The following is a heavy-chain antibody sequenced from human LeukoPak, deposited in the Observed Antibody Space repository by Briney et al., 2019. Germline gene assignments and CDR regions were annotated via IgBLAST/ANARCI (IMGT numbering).Heavy chain of an antibody. CDR2: ISSSSSYI. CDR3: ARAQGATIDAFDI. CDR1: GFTFSSYS. J-gene: IGHJ3*02. Sequence: SGGSLRLSCAASGFTFSSYSMNWVRQAPGKGLEWVSSISSSSSYIYYADSVKGRLTISRDNAKNSLYLQMNSLRAEDTAVYYCARAQGATIDAFDIWGQGTMVTASS. V-gene: IGHV3-21*01. D-gene: IGHD1-26*01.